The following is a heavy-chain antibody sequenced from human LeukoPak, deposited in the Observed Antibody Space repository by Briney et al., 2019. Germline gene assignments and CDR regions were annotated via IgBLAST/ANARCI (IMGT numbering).Heavy chain of an antibody. V-gene: IGHV3-64*01. CDR2: ISSNGGST. CDR1: GFTFSSYV. CDR3: ARPYYDSSGYYRS. J-gene: IGHJ5*02. D-gene: IGHD3-22*01. Sequence: GGSLRLSCAASGFTFSSYVMHWVSQAPGKGLEYVSAISSNGGSTYYANSVKGGFTISRDNSKNTLYLQMGSLRAEDMAVYYCARPYYDSSGYYRSWGQGTLVTVSS.